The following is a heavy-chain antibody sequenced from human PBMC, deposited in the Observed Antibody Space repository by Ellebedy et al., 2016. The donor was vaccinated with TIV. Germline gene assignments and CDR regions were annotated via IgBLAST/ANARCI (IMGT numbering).Heavy chain of an antibody. CDR1: GFTFSNYW. Sequence: GGSLRLSCAASGFTFSNYWMNWVRQAPGKGLEWVANIKQDGSEKYYVDSVKGRFIISRDNAKNSLDLQMNSLKAEDTAVYYCARDKIEGPTHYDYWGQGILVTVSS. D-gene: IGHD1-26*01. V-gene: IGHV3-7*01. CDR2: IKQDGSEK. CDR3: ARDKIEGPTHYDY. J-gene: IGHJ4*02.